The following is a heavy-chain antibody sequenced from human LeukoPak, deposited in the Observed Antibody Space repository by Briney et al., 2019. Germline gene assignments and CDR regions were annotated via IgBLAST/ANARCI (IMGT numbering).Heavy chain of an antibody. CDR3: AKDHIAARAFDY. CDR1: GFTFSSYS. CDR2: ISGSGGST. J-gene: IGHJ4*02. Sequence: GGSLRLSCAASGFTFSSYSMSWVRQAPGKGLEWVSAISGSGGSTYYADSVKGRFTISRDNSKNTLYLQMNSLRAEDTAVYYCAKDHIAARAFDYWGQGTLVTVSS. V-gene: IGHV3-23*01. D-gene: IGHD6-6*01.